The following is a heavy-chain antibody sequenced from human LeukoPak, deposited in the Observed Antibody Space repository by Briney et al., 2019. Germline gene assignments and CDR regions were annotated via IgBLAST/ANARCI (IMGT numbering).Heavy chain of an antibody. J-gene: IGHJ4*02. CDR2: INPNSGGT. CDR1: GYTFTGYY. CDR3: AREAVGARDFDY. D-gene: IGHD1-26*01. Sequence: ASVKVSCKASGYTFTGYYMHWVRQAPGQGLEWMGWINPNSGGTNYAQKFQGRVTMTRDTPISTAYMELSRLRSDDTAVYYCAREAVGARDFDYWGQGTLVTVSS. V-gene: IGHV1-2*02.